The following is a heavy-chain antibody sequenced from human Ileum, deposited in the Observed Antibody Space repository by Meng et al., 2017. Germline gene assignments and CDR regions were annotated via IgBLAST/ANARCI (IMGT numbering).Heavy chain of an antibody. CDR3: ERGVAVGYDYGDFKFDY. CDR1: VGTLSRYS. Sequence: SSVKVSCKASVGTLSRYSMSWLRQAPGQGLEWMGGIITNFGTANYAQKFQGRDTITTDESKSTAYMEPSSLRSEDTAVYYCERGVAVGYDYGDFKFDYWGQGTLVTVSS. V-gene: IGHV1-69*05. CDR2: IITNFGTA. D-gene: IGHD4-17*01. J-gene: IGHJ4*02.